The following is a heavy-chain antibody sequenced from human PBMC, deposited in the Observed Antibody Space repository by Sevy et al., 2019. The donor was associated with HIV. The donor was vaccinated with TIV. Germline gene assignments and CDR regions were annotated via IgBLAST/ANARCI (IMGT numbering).Heavy chain of an antibody. V-gene: IGHV4-4*07. D-gene: IGHD4-17*01. CDR3: ASGVGGGDYDPRDAFDI. CDR1: GGSISSYY. Sequence: SETLSLTCTVSGGSISSYYWSWIRQPAGKGLEWIGRIYTSGSTNYNPPLKSRVTMSVDTSKNQFSLKLSYVTAADTAVYYCASGVGGGDYDPRDAFDIWGQGTMVTVSS. CDR2: IYTSGST. J-gene: IGHJ3*02.